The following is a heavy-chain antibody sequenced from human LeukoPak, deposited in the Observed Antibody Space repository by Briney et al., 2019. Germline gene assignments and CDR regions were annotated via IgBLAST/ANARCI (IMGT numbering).Heavy chain of an antibody. CDR2: IIPILGIA. D-gene: IGHD3-22*01. Sequence: GASVKVSCKASGGTFSSYAISWVRQAPGQGLEWMGRIIPILGIANYAQKFQGRVTITADKSTSTAYMELSSLRSEDTAVYYCARDYYDSSGYYDPDYYYYGMDVWGQGTTVTVSS. CDR3: ARDYYDSSGYYDPDYYYYGMDV. J-gene: IGHJ6*02. CDR1: GGTFSSYA. V-gene: IGHV1-69*04.